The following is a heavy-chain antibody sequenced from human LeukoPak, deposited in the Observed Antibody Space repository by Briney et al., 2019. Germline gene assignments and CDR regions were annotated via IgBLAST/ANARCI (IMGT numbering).Heavy chain of an antibody. CDR2: IYYSGST. J-gene: IGHJ5*02. V-gene: IGHV4-39*01. D-gene: IGHD3-16*02. Sequence: KPSETLSPTCTVSGGSISSSSYYWGWIRQPPGKGLEWIGSIYYSGSTYYNPSLKSRVTISVDTSKNQFSLKLSSVTAADTAVYYCARRLMITFGGVIGNPHNWFDPWGQGTLVTVSS. CDR1: GGSISSSSYY. CDR3: ARRLMITFGGVIGNPHNWFDP.